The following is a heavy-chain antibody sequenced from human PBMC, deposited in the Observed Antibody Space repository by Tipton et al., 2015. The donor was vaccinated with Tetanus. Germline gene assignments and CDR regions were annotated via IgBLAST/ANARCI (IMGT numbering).Heavy chain of an antibody. CDR2: ISPFNENV. D-gene: IGHD3/OR15-3a*01. V-gene: IGHV1-18*01. CDR3: ARGSGLGPPEYFEH. Sequence: QLVQSGAEVKKPGASVKVSCKASGYTFTHYGVNWVRQAPGQGLEWMGWISPFNENVNYAEKFQGRLTMTTDRTTATVYMDLRSLRSDAPAVYYCARGSGLGPPEYFEHWGQGTLDTVSS. J-gene: IGHJ5*02. CDR1: GYTFTHYG.